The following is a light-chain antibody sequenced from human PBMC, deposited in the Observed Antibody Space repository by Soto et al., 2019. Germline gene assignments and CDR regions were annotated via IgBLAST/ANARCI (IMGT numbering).Light chain of an antibody. CDR2: LNSDGSH. CDR3: QTWGTGIRGVV. J-gene: IGLJ2*01. V-gene: IGLV4-69*01. Sequence: QLVLTQSPSASASLGASVKLTCTLSSGHSSYAIAWHQQQPEKGPRYLMKLNSDGSHNKGDGIPDRFSGSSSGAERYLTISSLQSEDEADYDCQTWGTGIRGVVFGGGTKLTVL. CDR1: SGHSSYA.